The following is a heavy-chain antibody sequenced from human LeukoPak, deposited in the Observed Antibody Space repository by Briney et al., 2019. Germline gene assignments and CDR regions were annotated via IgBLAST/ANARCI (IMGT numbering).Heavy chain of an antibody. CDR2: IWYDGSNK. J-gene: IGHJ3*02. CDR1: GFTFSRYG. Sequence: RSPRLSCAASGFTFSRYGMHWVRQAPGKGLEWVAVIWYDGSNKYYAESVKGRFTISRDNSKNTLHLQMNSLRAEDTAVYYCARDPPMYYYDEPGSRDAFDIWGQGTMVTVSS. V-gene: IGHV3-33*01. D-gene: IGHD3-22*01. CDR3: ARDPPMYYYDEPGSRDAFDI.